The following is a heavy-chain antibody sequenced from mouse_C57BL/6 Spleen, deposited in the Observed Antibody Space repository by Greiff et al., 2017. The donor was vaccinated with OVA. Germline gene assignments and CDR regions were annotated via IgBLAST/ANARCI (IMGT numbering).Heavy chain of an antibody. V-gene: IGHV1-76*01. Sequence: VQLQQSGAELVRPGASVKLSCKASGYTFTDYYINWVKQRPGQGLEWIARIYPGSGNTYYNEKFKGKATLTEDKSSSTAYMQLSSLTSEDSAVYFCARSKGDYWGQGTTLTVSS. J-gene: IGHJ2*01. CDR3: ARSKGDY. CDR1: GYTFTDYY. CDR2: IYPGSGNT.